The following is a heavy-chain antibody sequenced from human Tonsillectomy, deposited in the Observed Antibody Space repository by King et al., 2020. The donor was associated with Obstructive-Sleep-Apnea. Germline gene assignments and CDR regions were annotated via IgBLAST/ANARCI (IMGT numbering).Heavy chain of an antibody. CDR1: GFTLADYG. CDR3: ANYAVDSFDI. J-gene: IGHJ3*02. D-gene: IGHD2-15*01. CDR2: ICWNSETK. V-gene: IGHV3-9*01. Sequence: VQLVESGGGLAQPGRSLRLSCAASGFTLADYGMYWVRPAPGKGLEWVSGICWNSETKCYADSVKGRITTSRDTAKNSLYLQMNRLRPEVTALYYCANYAVDSFDIWGQGRMVTVSS.